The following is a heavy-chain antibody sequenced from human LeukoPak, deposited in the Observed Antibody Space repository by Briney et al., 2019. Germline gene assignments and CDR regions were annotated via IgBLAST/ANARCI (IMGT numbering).Heavy chain of an antibody. Sequence: ASVKVSCKASGYTFTGYYMHWVRQAPGQGLEWMGWINPNSGGTNYAQKFQGRVTMTRDTSISTAYMELSRLRSDDTAVYYCARDYGYDSSGYYWYYFDYWGQGTLVTVSS. D-gene: IGHD3-22*01. J-gene: IGHJ4*02. CDR1: GYTFTGYY. CDR3: ARDYGYDSSGYYWYYFDY. CDR2: INPNSGGT. V-gene: IGHV1-2*02.